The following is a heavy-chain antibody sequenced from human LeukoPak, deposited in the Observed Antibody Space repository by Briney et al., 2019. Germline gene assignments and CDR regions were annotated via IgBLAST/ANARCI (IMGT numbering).Heavy chain of an antibody. V-gene: IGHV4-39*01. D-gene: IGHD4-17*01. CDR1: GDSISSSNYY. CDR3: ARHQSPYANDAFDI. CDR2: MYYSGRT. Sequence: SETLSLTCAVSGDSISSSNYYWAWIRQPPGKGLEWIGSMYYSGRTYYNPALKSRVTLSVDTSKGQFSLNVTSVTAADTAVYYCARHQSPYANDAFDIWGQGTMVTVSS. J-gene: IGHJ3*02.